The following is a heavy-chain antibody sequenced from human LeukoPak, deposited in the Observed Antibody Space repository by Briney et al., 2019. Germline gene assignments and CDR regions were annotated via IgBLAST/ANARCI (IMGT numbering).Heavy chain of an antibody. CDR3: ARGRAGRCSSTSCFRNNWFDP. J-gene: IGHJ5*02. CDR1: GYTFTNYD. D-gene: IGHD2-2*01. Sequence: GASVKVSYRASGYTFTNYDIHWVRQAAGQGGEGMGWMNPKRGNTGYAQKFQGRVTMTRNTSISTAYMELSSLRSEDTAVYYCARGRAGRCSSTSCFRNNWFDPWGQGTLVTVSS. V-gene: IGHV1-8*01. CDR2: MNPKRGNT.